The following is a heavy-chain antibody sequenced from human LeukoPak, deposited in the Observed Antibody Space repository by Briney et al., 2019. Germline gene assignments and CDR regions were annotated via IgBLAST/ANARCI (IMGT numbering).Heavy chain of an antibody. D-gene: IGHD3-10*01. J-gene: IGHJ4*02. CDR3: ARAVSTYGLDS. CDR1: GFTFSSYG. Sequence: PGGSLRLSCAAPGFTFSSYGVHWVRQAPGKGLEWVAYISYDASKKYYADSVKGRFTISRDNSKNTLYLQMNSLRAEDTAVYYCARAVSTYGLDSWGQGTLVTVSS. V-gene: IGHV3-33*01. CDR2: ISYDASKK.